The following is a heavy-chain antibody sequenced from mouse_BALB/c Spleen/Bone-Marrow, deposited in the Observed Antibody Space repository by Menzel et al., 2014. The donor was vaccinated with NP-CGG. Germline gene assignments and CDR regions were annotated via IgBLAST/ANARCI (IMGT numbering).Heavy chain of an antibody. CDR1: GYTFTSYW. CDR2: IDPSDSYT. CDR3: ARDSITTVVATDY. D-gene: IGHD1-1*01. V-gene: IGHV1-69*02. J-gene: IGHJ2*01. Sequence: QLQQSGAEPVKPGASVKLSCKASGYTFTSYWMHWVKQRPGQGLEWIGEIDPSDSYTNYNQKFKGKATLTVDKSSSTAYMQLSSLTSEDSAVYYCARDSITTVVATDYWGQGTTLTVSS.